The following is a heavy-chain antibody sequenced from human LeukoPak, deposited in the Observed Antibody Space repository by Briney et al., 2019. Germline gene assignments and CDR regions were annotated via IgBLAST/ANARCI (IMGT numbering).Heavy chain of an antibody. J-gene: IGHJ4*02. D-gene: IGHD6-19*01. Sequence: QPGRSPRLSCAASGFTFSSYAIHWVRQAPGKGLEWVSLISFDGSNKYYADSVKGRFAISRDNSKNTLYLQMNSLRPEDTAVYYCARGNGLSSGWYEFDFWGQGALVAVSS. CDR2: ISFDGSNK. CDR3: ARGNGLSSGWYEFDF. CDR1: GFTFSSYA. V-gene: IGHV3-30*09.